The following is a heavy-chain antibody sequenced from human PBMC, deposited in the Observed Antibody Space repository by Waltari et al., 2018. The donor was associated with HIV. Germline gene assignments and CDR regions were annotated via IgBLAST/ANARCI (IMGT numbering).Heavy chain of an antibody. D-gene: IGHD2-21*01. Sequence: QVQLQESGPGQVEPSGTLSLTCAVSGGSISTYNWWTWVRQPPGKGLEWIGEIYHPGSTNYNKPLKSRCTIAVDKSKNQFSLELRSVTAADTAVYYCVRVVSDGKGSSWLDPWGQGTLVTVSS. V-gene: IGHV4-4*02. J-gene: IGHJ5*02. CDR3: VRVVSDGKGSSWLDP. CDR2: IYHPGST. CDR1: GGSISTYNW.